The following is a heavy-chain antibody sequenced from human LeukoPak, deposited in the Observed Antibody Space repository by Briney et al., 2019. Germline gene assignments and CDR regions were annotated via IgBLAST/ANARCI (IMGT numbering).Heavy chain of an antibody. CDR1: GFIFSSYE. CDR2: ISGSGSII. Sequence: GGSLRLSCAASGFIFSSYEMNWVRQAPGKGLEWISYISGSGSIIYYADSVKGPFTISRDNAKNSLYLQMNSLRDEDTAVYYCGRDFGLTGTKRSFDIWGQGTMVTVSS. V-gene: IGHV3-48*03. D-gene: IGHD1-7*01. CDR3: GRDFGLTGTKRSFDI. J-gene: IGHJ3*02.